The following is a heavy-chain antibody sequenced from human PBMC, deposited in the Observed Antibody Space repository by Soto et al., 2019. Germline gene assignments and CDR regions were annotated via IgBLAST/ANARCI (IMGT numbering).Heavy chain of an antibody. J-gene: IGHJ5*02. Sequence: SVKVSCKASGCTFSSYAISWVRQAPGQGLEWMGGIIPIFGTANYAQKFQGRVTITADESTSTAYMELSSLRSEDTAVYSCASGGGYCSSTSCDVTSNWFDPWGQGTLVTVSS. D-gene: IGHD2-2*01. CDR2: IIPIFGTA. V-gene: IGHV1-69*13. CDR1: GCTFSSYA. CDR3: ASGGGYCSSTSCDVTSNWFDP.